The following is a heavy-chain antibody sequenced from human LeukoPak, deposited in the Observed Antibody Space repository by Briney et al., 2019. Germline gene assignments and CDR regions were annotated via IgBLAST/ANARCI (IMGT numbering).Heavy chain of an antibody. CDR1: GDTFSSYA. V-gene: IGHV1-69*01. CDR3: ARVYSYDSSAYPPLLYFDY. D-gene: IGHD3-22*01. CDR2: IIPIFGTA. J-gene: IGHJ4*02. Sequence: SVKVSCKASGDTFSSYAISWVRQAPGQGLEWMGGIIPIFGTANYAQKFQGRVTITADESTSTAYMELSSLRSEDTAVYSCARVYSYDSSAYPPLLYFDYWGQGTLVTVSS.